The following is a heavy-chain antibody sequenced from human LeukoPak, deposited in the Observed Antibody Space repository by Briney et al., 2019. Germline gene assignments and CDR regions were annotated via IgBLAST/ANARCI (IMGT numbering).Heavy chain of an antibody. J-gene: IGHJ4*02. CDR3: ARDSRYSRGVGDFDY. CDR1: GFTFSSHW. V-gene: IGHV3-7*03. Sequence: GGSLRLSCAASGFTFSSHWMSWVRQAPGKGLEWVANIREDGSEKYYVGSVKGRFTISRGNAKNSLFLQMNSLGAEDTAVYYCARDSRYSRGVGDFDYWGQGTLVIVSS. CDR2: IREDGSEK. D-gene: IGHD5-18*01.